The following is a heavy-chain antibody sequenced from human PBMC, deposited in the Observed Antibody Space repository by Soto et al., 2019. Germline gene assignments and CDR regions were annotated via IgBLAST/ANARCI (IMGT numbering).Heavy chain of an antibody. CDR3: ARMNVDSYQFYYAMDV. J-gene: IGHJ6*02. Sequence: QVPLKESGPALVKPTETLTLTCTVSGFSLTTGKMGVSWIRQPPGKALEWLAHIFSDNERSYSTSLQGRLTISTDTSGSQVVLSMTNVDPVDTATYYCARMNVDSYQFYYAMDVWGQGTTVTVSS. D-gene: IGHD4-17*01. V-gene: IGHV2-26*01. CDR1: GFSLTTGKMG. CDR2: IFSDNER.